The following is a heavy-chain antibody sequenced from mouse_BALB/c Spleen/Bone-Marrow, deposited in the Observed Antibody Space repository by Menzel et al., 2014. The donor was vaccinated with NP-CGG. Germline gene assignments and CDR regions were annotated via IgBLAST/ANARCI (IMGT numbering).Heavy chain of an antibody. CDR2: INSNGGSN. Sequence: DVMLVESGGGLVQPGGSLKLSCAASGFTFSSYGMSWVRQTPDKRLELVATINSNGGSNYYPDSVKGRFTISRDNAQNTLYLQMSSRKSEDTSMYYCARDPPYYYDWGQGTLVTVSA. V-gene: IGHV5-6-3*01. CDR3: ARDPPYYYD. D-gene: IGHD1-1*01. CDR1: GFTFSSYG. J-gene: IGHJ3*01.